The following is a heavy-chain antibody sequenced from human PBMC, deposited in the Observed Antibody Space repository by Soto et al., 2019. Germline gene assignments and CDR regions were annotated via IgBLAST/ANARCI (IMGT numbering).Heavy chain of an antibody. CDR3: ARHGMSKKVATIPLRFDP. CDR1: GGSISSSSYY. V-gene: IGHV4-39*01. CDR2: IFYSGST. J-gene: IGHJ5*02. Sequence: SETLSLTCTVSGGSISSSSYYWGWIRQPPGKGLEWIGSIFYSGSTYYNPSLKSRVTISVDTSKNQFSLKLSSVTAADTAVYYCARHGMSKKVATIPLRFDPWGQGTLVTVSS. D-gene: IGHD5-12*01.